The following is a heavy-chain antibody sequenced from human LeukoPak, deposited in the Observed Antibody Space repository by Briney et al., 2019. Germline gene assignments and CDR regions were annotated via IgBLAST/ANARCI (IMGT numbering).Heavy chain of an antibody. V-gene: IGHV1-18*01. D-gene: IGHD5-12*01. CDR1: GYTFTSYG. CDR3: ASYSGYDSWSDAFDI. J-gene: IGHJ3*02. Sequence: ASEKVSCKASGYTFTSYGISWVRQAPGQGLEWMGWISAYNGNTNYAQKLQGRVTMTTDTSTSTAYMELRSLRSDDTAVYYCASYSGYDSWSDAFDIWGQGTMVTVSS. CDR2: ISAYNGNT.